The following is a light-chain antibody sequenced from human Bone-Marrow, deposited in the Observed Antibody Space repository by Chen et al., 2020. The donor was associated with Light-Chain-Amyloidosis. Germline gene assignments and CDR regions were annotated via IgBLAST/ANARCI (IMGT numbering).Light chain of an antibody. J-gene: IGKJ4*01. CDR2: GVS. Sequence: EIALTQSPGTLSLSPGDRATLSCRTSQSISSTYLAWYQQKPGQAPRLLIYGVSSRATGIADRFSGSGSGTDFTLTISRLEPEDFAVYYCQQYSTSPLTFGGGTKVEIK. V-gene: IGKV3-20*01. CDR3: QQYSTSPLT. CDR1: QSISSTY.